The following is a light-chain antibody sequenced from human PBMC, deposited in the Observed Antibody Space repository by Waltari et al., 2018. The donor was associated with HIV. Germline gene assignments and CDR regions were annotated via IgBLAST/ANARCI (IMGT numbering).Light chain of an antibody. Sequence: EIVLTQSPGTLSLSPGDRATLSCRASQSVTSNYLAWYQQKPGQAPRLLIFAASSRATGIPDRISGSGSGTDFSLTISRLEPEDFAVYYCQQYDSSPLTFGGGTKVEIK. CDR2: AAS. J-gene: IGKJ4*01. V-gene: IGKV3-20*01. CDR1: QSVTSNY. CDR3: QQYDSSPLT.